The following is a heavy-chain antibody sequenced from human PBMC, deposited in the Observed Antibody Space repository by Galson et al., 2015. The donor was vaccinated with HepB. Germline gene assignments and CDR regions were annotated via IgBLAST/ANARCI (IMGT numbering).Heavy chain of an antibody. Sequence: TLSLTCSVSGGSISSSVYYWGWIRQPPGKGLEWIGSIYYSGTAYYNPSLQSRVTKSVDTSKNHFSLKLSSVTAADTAVYYCARQHAFGRWYFDLWGRGTLVTVSS. V-gene: IGHV4-39*01. J-gene: IGHJ2*01. CDR3: ARQHAFGRWYFDL. CDR2: IYYSGTA. D-gene: IGHD3-10*01. CDR1: GGSISSSVYY.